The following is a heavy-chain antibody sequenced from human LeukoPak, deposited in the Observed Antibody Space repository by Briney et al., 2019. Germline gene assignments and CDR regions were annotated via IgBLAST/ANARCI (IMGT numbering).Heavy chain of an antibody. CDR2: IYYNGST. V-gene: IGHV4-39*01. CDR1: GGSISSSSYH. CDR3: ARGGKYCSSTSCYSHPFDP. D-gene: IGHD2-2*02. J-gene: IGHJ5*02. Sequence: PSETLSLTCTVSGGSISSSSYHWGWIRQPPGKGLEWIGSIYYNGSTHYNPSLKSRVTISVDTSKNQFSLKLSSVTAADTAVYYCARGGKYCSSTSCYSHPFDPWGQGTLVTVSS.